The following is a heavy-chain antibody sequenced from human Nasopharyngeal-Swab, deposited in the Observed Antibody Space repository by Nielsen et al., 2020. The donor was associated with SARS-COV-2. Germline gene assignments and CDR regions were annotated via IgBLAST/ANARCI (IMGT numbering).Heavy chain of an antibody. CDR3: ARDPTSVAGTGDYYYGMDV. CDR2: INPNSGGT. D-gene: IGHD6-19*01. Sequence: ASVKVSCKASGYTFTCYYIHWVRHAPGQGLECKGRINPNSGGTNYAQKFQGRVTMTRDTSISTAYMELSRLRSDDTAVYYCARDPTSVAGTGDYYYGMDVWGQGTTVTVSS. J-gene: IGHJ6*02. CDR1: GYTFTCYY. V-gene: IGHV1-2*06.